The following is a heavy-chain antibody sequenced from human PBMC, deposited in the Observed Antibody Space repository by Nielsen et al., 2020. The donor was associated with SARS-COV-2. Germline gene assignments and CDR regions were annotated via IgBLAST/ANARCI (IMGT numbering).Heavy chain of an antibody. J-gene: IGHJ5*02. V-gene: IGHV4-59*12. CDR2: IYYSGST. Sequence: SETLSLTCTVSGGSISSYYWSWIRQPPGKGLEWIGYIYYSGSTYYNPSLKSRVTISVDTSKNQFSLKLSSVTAADTAVYYCAREWVPNWFDPWGQGTLVTVSS. CDR1: GGSISSYY. D-gene: IGHD1-1*01. CDR3: AREWVPNWFDP.